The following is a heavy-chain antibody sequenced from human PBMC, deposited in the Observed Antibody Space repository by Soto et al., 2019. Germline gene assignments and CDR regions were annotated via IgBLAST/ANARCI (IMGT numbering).Heavy chain of an antibody. V-gene: IGHV4-30-2*01. CDR3: ARVKKEVWFGQLLYGPFAY. J-gene: IGHJ4*02. Sequence: SETLSLTCAVSGGSISSGGYSWSWIRQPPGKGLEWIGYIYHSGSTYYNPSLKSRVTISVDRSKNQFSLKLSSVTAADTAVYYCARVKKEVWFGQLLYGPFAYWGQGTLVTVSS. CDR2: IYHSGST. CDR1: GGSISSGGYS. D-gene: IGHD3-10*01.